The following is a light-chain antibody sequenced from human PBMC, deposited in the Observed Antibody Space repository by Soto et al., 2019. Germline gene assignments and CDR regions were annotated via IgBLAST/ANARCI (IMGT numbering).Light chain of an antibody. CDR1: QGVSTN. V-gene: IGKV3-15*01. J-gene: IGKJ1*01. CDR2: GAS. Sequence: EIVMTQSPASLSVPPGERATLSFRASQGVSTNFAWYLQKPGQAPRLLIYGASSRATAVPARFTASGSGTEFTLSISSLQSDDFGVYYCQQYDTWPRTFGQGTKVDIK. CDR3: QQYDTWPRT.